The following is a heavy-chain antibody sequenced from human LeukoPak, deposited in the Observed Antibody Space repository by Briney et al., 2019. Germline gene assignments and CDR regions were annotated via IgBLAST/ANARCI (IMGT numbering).Heavy chain of an antibody. CDR3: ASTYCDFWSGYELNFDY. Sequence: SETLSLTCTVSGGSFSSGDYYWSWLPQPPGKGLEWIGYIYYSHSTYYNPSLQSRVTLSVDTSKNQFSLKPTSMTAAHTAVYSSASTYCDFWSGYELNFDYWGQGALVTVSS. CDR2: IYYSHST. CDR1: GGSFSSGDYY. V-gene: IGHV4-30-4*08. J-gene: IGHJ4*02. D-gene: IGHD3-3*01.